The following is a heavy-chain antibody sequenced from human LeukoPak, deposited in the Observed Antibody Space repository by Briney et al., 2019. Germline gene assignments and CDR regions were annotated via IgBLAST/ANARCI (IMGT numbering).Heavy chain of an antibody. CDR3: ARALLRYFDWFPAY. J-gene: IGHJ4*02. V-gene: IGHV3-7*01. CDR2: IKQDGSEK. D-gene: IGHD3-9*01. Sequence: GGSLRLSCAASGFTFSSYWMSWVRQAPGKGREGVANIKQDGSEKYYVDSVKGRFTISRDNAKNSLYLQMNSLRAEDTAVCYCARALLRYFDWFPAYWGQGALVTVSS. CDR1: GFTFSSYW.